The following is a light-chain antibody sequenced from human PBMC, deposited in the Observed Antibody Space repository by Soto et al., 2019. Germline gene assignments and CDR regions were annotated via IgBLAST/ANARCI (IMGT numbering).Light chain of an antibody. V-gene: IGLV2-18*01. Sequence: QSVLTQPPSVSGSPGQSVTISCTGTSSDLGSYNRVSWYQHPPGTAPRLMIYEVSHRPSGVPDRFSGSKSGKTASLTVSGLQAEDEADYYCSLYISSNTYVFGTGPKVTVL. CDR3: SLYISSNTYV. J-gene: IGLJ1*01. CDR1: SSDLGSYNR. CDR2: EVS.